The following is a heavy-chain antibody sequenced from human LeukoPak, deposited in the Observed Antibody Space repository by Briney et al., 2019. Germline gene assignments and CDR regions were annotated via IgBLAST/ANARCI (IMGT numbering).Heavy chain of an antibody. J-gene: IGHJ5*02. CDR1: GFTFSNAW. D-gene: IGHD3-10*01. CDR3: TTGGNMVRGVFYWFDP. Sequence: GGSLRLSCAASGFTFSNAWMSWVRQAPGKGLEWVGRIKSKTDGGTTDYAAPVKGRFTISRDDSKNTLYLQMNSLKTEDTAVYYCTTGGNMVRGVFYWFDPWGQGTLVTVSS. V-gene: IGHV3-15*01. CDR2: IKSKTDGGTT.